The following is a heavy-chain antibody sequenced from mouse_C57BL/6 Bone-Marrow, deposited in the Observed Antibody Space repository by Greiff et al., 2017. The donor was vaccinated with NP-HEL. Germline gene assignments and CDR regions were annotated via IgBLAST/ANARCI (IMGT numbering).Heavy chain of an antibody. D-gene: IGHD4-1*01. CDR1: GFNIKDDY. V-gene: IGHV14-4*01. CDR3: TTWDWDNWYFDV. CDR2: IDPENGDT. J-gene: IGHJ1*03. Sequence: EVQLQQSGAELVRPGASVKLSCTASGFNIKDDYMHWVKQRPEQGLEWIGWIDPENGDTEYASKFQGKATITADTSSNTAYLQLSSLTSEDTAVYYCTTWDWDNWYFDVWGTGTTVTVSS.